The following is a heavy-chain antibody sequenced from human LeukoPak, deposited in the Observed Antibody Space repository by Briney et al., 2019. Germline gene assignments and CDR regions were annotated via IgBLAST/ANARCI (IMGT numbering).Heavy chain of an antibody. J-gene: IGHJ5*02. V-gene: IGHV1-2*02. CDR2: INPNSGCA. Sequence: ASVKVSCKASGYTFTGYYMHWVRQAPGQGLEWMGWINPNSGCANYAQKFQRRVTMTRDTSISTAYMDLSRLRSDDTDVYYCAREMGVLVPAATWFDPWGQGTLVTVSS. CDR1: GYTFTGYY. D-gene: IGHD2-2*01. CDR3: AREMGVLVPAATWFDP.